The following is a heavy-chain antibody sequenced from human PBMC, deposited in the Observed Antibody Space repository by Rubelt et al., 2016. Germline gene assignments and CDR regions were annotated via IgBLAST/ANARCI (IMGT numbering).Heavy chain of an antibody. V-gene: IGHV2-70*15. CDR1: GFSLSTSGMC. CDR3: ARILLPDYYDSSGGMDV. Sequence: QVTLRESGPALVKPTQTLTLTCTFSGFSLSTSGMCVGWIRQPPGTALEWLARIGWDEDKDYSTSLKTRLTIPKDTSKNQVVLTMTNMDPVDTATYYCARILLPDYYDSSGGMDVWGQGTTVTVSS. J-gene: IGHJ6*02. D-gene: IGHD3-22*01. CDR2: IGWDEDK.